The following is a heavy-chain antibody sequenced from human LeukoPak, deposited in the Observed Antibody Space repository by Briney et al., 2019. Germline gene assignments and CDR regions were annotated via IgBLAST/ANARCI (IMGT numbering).Heavy chain of an antibody. CDR1: GGSISKYY. V-gene: IGHV4-59*07. CDR2: IYYSGST. Sequence: SDTLSLTCTVSGGSISKYYWNWIRQPPGKGLEWIGYIYYSGSTNYSPSLKNRVTVSINMSKNQFSLKVYSVTAADTAVDYCAGSPPYCSSPGCYLDWFDPWGQGTLVTVSS. J-gene: IGHJ5*02. CDR3: AGSPPYCSSPGCYLDWFDP. D-gene: IGHD2-2*01.